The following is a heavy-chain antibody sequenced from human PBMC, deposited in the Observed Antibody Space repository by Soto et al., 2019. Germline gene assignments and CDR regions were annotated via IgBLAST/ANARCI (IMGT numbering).Heavy chain of an antibody. CDR2: IKPDGSEK. V-gene: IGHV3-7*04. CDR3: ARGVRDRY. D-gene: IGHD2-21*01. CDR1: GFTFSNYW. J-gene: IGHJ4*02. Sequence: EVQLVESGGGLVQPGESLRLSCAASGFTFSNYWMSWVRQAPGKGLEWVANIKPDGSEKYYVHSVKGRFTISRDNAKNSPCLQMNSLKAEDTVVYYCARGVRDRYWGQGTGVTVSS.